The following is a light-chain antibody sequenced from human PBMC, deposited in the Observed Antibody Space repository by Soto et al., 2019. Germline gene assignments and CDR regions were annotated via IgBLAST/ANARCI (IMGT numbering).Light chain of an antibody. CDR3: LQDYNYPLT. V-gene: IGKV1-6*02. CDR1: QGIRDD. J-gene: IGKJ4*01. CDR2: GAS. Sequence: IQMTQSPSSLSAYVGDRVTITCRASQGIRDDLGRYQQKPGRAPRLLIYGASSLQSGVPSRFSGSGYGTEFTLTISSLQPEDFATYYCLQDYNYPLTFGGGTKVDIK.